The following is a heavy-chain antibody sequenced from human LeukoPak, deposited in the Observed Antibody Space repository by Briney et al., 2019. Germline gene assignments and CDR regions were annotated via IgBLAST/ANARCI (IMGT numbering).Heavy chain of an antibody. J-gene: IGHJ4*02. CDR3: ARLFSGIAVAGTGFDY. CDR1: GYIFTSYW. V-gene: IGHV5-51*01. Sequence: GESLKISCKGSGYIFTSYWIGWVRQMPGKGLEWMGIIYPGDSDTRYSPSFQGQVTISADESISTAYLQWSSLKASDTAMYYCARLFSGIAVAGTGFDYWGQGTLVTVSS. D-gene: IGHD6-19*01. CDR2: IYPGDSDT.